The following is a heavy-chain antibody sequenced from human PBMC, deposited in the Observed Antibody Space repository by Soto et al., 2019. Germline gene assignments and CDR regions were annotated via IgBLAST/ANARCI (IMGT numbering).Heavy chain of an antibody. CDR2: INPNSGGT. J-gene: IGHJ5*02. CDR3: ARSTSIVVVAATHPSPGKNWFDP. CDR1: GYTFTGYY. D-gene: IGHD2-15*01. V-gene: IGHV1-2*04. Sequence: ASVKVSCKASGYTFTGYYMHWVRQAPGQGLEWMGWINPNSGGTNYAQKFQGWVTMTRDTSISTAYMELSRLRSDDTAVYYCARSTSIVVVAATHPSPGKNWFDPRGQGTLVTVSS.